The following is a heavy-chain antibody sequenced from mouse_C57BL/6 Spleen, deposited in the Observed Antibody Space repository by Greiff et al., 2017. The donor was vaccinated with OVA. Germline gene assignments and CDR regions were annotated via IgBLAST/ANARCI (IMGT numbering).Heavy chain of an antibody. J-gene: IGHJ4*01. CDR3: AKPPYGSSYDYAMDY. Sequence: EVQVVESGGGLVKPGGSLKLSCAASGFTFSDYGMHWVRQAPEKGLEWVAYISSGSSTIYYADTVKGRFTISRDNAKNTLFLQMTSLRSEYTAMYYCAKPPYGSSYDYAMDYWGQGTSVTVSS. CDR2: ISSGSSTI. CDR1: GFTFSDYG. D-gene: IGHD1-1*01. V-gene: IGHV5-17*01.